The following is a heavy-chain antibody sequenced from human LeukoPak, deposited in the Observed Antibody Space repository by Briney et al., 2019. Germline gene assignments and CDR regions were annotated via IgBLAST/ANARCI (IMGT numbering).Heavy chain of an antibody. CDR1: GFNFRSYE. V-gene: IGHV3-48*03. J-gene: IGHJ4*02. CDR3: ARDPAGLWRYFDY. CDR2: ISISGSTI. D-gene: IGHD2/OR15-2a*01. Sequence: GGSLRLSCAASGFNFRSYEMNWVRQAPGEGLEWVSYISISGSTIYYADSVKGRFTISRDNAKNSLYLQMNSLRAEDTAVYYCARDPAGLWRYFDYWGQGTLVTVSS.